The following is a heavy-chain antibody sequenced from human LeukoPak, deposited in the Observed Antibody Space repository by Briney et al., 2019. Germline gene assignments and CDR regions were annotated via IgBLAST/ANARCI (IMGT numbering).Heavy chain of an antibody. CDR3: ATYYGGNSGAFDL. D-gene: IGHD4-23*01. Sequence: GASVKVSCKASGYTFTCYTMHWVRQAPGQGLEWMGWINPTSGDTYYAQKFQGRVTMTRDTSISTAYMELSRLRSDDTAVYYCATYYGGNSGAFDLWGQGTMVTVSS. CDR2: INPTSGDT. V-gene: IGHV1-2*02. J-gene: IGHJ3*01. CDR1: GYTFTCYT.